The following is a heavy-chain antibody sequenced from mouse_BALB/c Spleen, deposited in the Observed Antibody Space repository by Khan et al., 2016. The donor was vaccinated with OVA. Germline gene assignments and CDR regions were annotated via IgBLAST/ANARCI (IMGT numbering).Heavy chain of an antibody. CDR1: GYTFSTYW. CDR2: INPSSGYT. Sequence: VQLQQSGAELAKPGASVKMSCKASGYTFSTYWIHWVKQRPGQGLEWIGYINPSSGYTYYNQRFNDKATLTADKSSSTAYMQLSRLTSEDSAVYYCAGGRIDYWGQGTTLTVSS. D-gene: IGHD1-1*01. J-gene: IGHJ2*01. V-gene: IGHV1-7*01. CDR3: AGGRIDY.